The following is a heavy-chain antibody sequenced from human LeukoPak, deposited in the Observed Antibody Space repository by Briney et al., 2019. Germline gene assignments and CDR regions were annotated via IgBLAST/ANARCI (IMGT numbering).Heavy chain of an antibody. Sequence: GGSLRLSCTASRFIFNSYWMTWVRQAPGKGLEWVSSISSSSSYIYYADSVKGRFTISRDNAKNSLYLQMNSLRAEDTAVYYCASLIAVAPKGYFDYWGQGTLVTVSS. CDR1: RFIFNSYW. J-gene: IGHJ4*02. D-gene: IGHD6-19*01. CDR3: ASLIAVAPKGYFDY. CDR2: ISSSSSYI. V-gene: IGHV3-21*01.